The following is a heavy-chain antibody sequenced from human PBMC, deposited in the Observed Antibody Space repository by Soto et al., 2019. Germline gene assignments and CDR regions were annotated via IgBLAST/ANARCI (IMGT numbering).Heavy chain of an antibody. D-gene: IGHD6-13*01. V-gene: IGHV1-3*01. CDR2: INAGNGNT. Sequence: AASVKVSCKASGYSFTSYAVHWVRQAPGQRLEWMGWINAGNGNTKSSQKFQGRVTITRDTSASTAYMELSSLRSEDTAVYYCARGASSSWTSLDYWGQGXLVTVYS. CDR3: ARGASSSWTSLDY. J-gene: IGHJ4*02. CDR1: GYSFTSYA.